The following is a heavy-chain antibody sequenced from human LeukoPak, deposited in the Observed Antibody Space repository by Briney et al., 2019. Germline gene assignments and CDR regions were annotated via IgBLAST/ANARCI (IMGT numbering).Heavy chain of an antibody. CDR3: ARVRAVAGFDY. D-gene: IGHD6-19*01. J-gene: IGHJ4*02. Sequence: ASVKVSCKASGYTFTSYYMHWVRQAPGQGLEWMGIINPSGGSTSYAQKFQGRVTMTRDMSTSTVYMELSSLRSEDTAAYYCARVRAVAGFDYWGQGTLVTVSS. V-gene: IGHV1-46*01. CDR1: GYTFTSYY. CDR2: INPSGGST.